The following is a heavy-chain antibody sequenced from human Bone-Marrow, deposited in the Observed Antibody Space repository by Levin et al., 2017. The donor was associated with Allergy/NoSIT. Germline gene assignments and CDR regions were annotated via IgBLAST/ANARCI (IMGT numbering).Heavy chain of an antibody. CDR3: ARVRGVFRHGSFDL. D-gene: IGHD3-10*01. Sequence: SETLSLTCAVSGGALTGYYWSWIRQSPGKGLEWIAEINHSGSTNYNPSLRSRLAISADMSKNQFSLNLTSVTAADTAIYYCARVRGVFRHGSFDLWGRGTLVSVSS. CDR1: GGALTGYY. V-gene: IGHV4-34*01. CDR2: INHSGST. J-gene: IGHJ2*01.